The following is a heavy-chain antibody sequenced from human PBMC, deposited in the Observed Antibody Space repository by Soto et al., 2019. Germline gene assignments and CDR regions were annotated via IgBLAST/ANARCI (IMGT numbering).Heavy chain of an antibody. CDR1: GFSFSTYG. J-gene: IGHJ4*02. D-gene: IGHD4-17*01. CDR3: AKDRPRVYGDYLSHFDY. V-gene: IGHV3-30*18. CDR2: ISNDGSNK. Sequence: GGSLRLSCAASGFSFSTYGMHWFRQAPGKGLEWVAFISNDGSNKYYADSVKGRFTISRDNSKNTLYLQMNSLRAEDTAVYYCAKDRPRVYGDYLSHFDYWGQGTLVTVSS.